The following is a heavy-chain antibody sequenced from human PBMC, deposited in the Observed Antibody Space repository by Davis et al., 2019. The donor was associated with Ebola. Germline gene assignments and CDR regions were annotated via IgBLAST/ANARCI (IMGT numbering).Heavy chain of an antibody. J-gene: IGHJ4*02. CDR2: IYYSGST. Sequence: MPSETLSLTCTVSGGSISSSSYYWGWIRQPPGKGLEWIGSIYYSGSTYYNPSLKSRVTISVDTSKNQFSLKLSSVTAADTAVYYCARHGGYSYGWGFVDYWGQGTLVTVSS. D-gene: IGHD5-18*01. CDR1: GGSISSSSYY. CDR3: ARHGGYSYGWGFVDY. V-gene: IGHV4-39*01.